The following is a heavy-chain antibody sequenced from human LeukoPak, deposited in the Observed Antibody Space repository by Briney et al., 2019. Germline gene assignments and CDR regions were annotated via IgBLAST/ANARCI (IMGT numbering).Heavy chain of an antibody. V-gene: IGHV3-30*03. Sequence: GGSLRLSCAASGFTFSSRAMHWVRQAPGKGLEWVAVISYDESEQFYANSVKGRFTISRDISKNTLYLQMTSLRPEDPAAYYCARGAGGSGYSSLDFWGRGTLVTVSS. J-gene: IGHJ4*02. CDR2: ISYDESEQ. D-gene: IGHD3-10*01. CDR1: GFTFSSRA. CDR3: ARGAGGSGYSSLDF.